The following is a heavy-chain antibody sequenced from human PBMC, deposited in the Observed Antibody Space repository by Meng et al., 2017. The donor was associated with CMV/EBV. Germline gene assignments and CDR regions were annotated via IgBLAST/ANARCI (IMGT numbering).Heavy chain of an antibody. CDR1: GGTFSSYA. CDR2: IIPIFGTA. D-gene: IGHD6-13*01. Sequence: SVKVSCKASGGTFSSYAISWVRQAPGQGLEWMGGIIPIFGTANYAQKFQGKVTITTDESTSTAYMELSSLRSEDTAVYYCASGPAGTEGWFDPWGQGTLVTVSS. J-gene: IGHJ5*02. CDR3: ASGPAGTEGWFDP. V-gene: IGHV1-69*05.